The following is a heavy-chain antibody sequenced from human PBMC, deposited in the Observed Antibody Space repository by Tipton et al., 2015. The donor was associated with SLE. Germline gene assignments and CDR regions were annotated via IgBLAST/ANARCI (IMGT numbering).Heavy chain of an antibody. D-gene: IGHD5-18*01. J-gene: IGHJ4*02. V-gene: IGHV4-34*01. CDR1: GGSFSGYY. CDR3: ARSTSGYSYVGY. CDR2: IYYSGST. Sequence: LRLSCAVYGGSFSGYYWGWIRQPPGKGLEWIGSIYYSGSTYYNPSLKSRVTISVDTSKNQFSLKLSSVTAADTAVHYCARSTSGYSYVGYWGQGTLVTVSS.